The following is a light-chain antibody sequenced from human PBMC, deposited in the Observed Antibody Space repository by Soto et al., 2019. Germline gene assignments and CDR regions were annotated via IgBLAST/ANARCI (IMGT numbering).Light chain of an antibody. Sequence: AIRMTQSPSSFSASTGDRVTITCRASQGISSYLAWYQQKPGKAPKLLIYAASTLQSGVPSRFSGSGSGTDFTLTISCLQSEDFATYYCQQYYSYPRIIFGQGTRLEIK. J-gene: IGKJ5*01. CDR1: QGISSY. CDR2: AAS. CDR3: QQYYSYPRII. V-gene: IGKV1-8*01.